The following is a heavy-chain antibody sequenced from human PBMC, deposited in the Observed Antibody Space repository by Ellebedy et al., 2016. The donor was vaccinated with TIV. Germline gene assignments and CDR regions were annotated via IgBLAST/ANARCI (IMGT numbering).Heavy chain of an antibody. CDR2: INPNSGGT. CDR3: AREWSSGGERDFDY. CDR1: GYTFTGHY. Sequence: AASVKVSCKASGYTFTGHYMHWVRQAPGHGPEWMGRINPNSGGTNYAQTFQGRVTLTRDTSISTAYMELSWLRSDDTAVYYCAREWSSGGERDFDYWGQGTLVTVSS. J-gene: IGHJ4*02. V-gene: IGHV1-2*06. D-gene: IGHD6-19*01.